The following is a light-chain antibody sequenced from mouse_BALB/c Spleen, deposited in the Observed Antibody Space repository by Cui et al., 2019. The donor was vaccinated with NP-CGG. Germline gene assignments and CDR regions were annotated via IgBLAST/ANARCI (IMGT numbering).Light chain of an antibody. J-gene: IGLJ1*01. V-gene: IGLV1*01. Sequence: QAVVTQESAPTTSPGETVTLTCRSSTGAVTTSNYANWVQEKPDHLFTGLIGGTNNRAPGVPPRFSGSLIGDKAALTITGAQTEDEAIYFCALWYSNHWVFGGGTKLTVL. CDR2: GTN. CDR1: TGAVTTSNY. CDR3: ALWYSNHWV.